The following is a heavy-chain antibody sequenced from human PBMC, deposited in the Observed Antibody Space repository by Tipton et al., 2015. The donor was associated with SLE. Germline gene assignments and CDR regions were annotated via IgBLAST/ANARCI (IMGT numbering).Heavy chain of an antibody. J-gene: IGHJ4*02. Sequence: QSGPEAKKPGASVKVSCKASGYTFTSYGISWVRQAPGQGLEWMGWISAYNGNTNYAQKLQGRVTMTTDTSTSTAYMELRSLRSDDTAVYYCARDISSSSWESHYFDYWGQGTLVTVSS. CDR2: ISAYNGNT. V-gene: IGHV1-18*04. CDR1: GYTFTSYG. D-gene: IGHD6-13*01. CDR3: ARDISSSSWESHYFDY.